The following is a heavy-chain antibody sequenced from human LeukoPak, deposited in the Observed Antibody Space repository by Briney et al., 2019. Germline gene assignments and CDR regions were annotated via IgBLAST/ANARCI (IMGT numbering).Heavy chain of an antibody. V-gene: IGHV1-8*01. D-gene: IGHD3-22*01. CDR1: GYTFTSYD. CDR3: ARGPAHYDSSGWPHDY. J-gene: IGHJ4*02. CDR2: MNPNSGST. Sequence: ASVKVSCKASGYTFTSYDINWVRQATGQGLEWMGWMNPNSGSTGYAQKFQGRVTMTRNTFISTAYMELSSLRSEDTAVYYCARGPAHYDSSGWPHDYWGQGTLVTVSS.